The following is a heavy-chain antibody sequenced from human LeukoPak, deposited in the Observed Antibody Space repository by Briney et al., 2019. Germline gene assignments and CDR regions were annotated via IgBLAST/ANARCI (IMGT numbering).Heavy chain of an antibody. D-gene: IGHD2-15*01. V-gene: IGHV3-30*18. CDR1: GFTFSSYG. CDR2: ISYDGSNK. Sequence: GGSLRLSCAASGFTFSSYGMHWVRQAPGKGLEWVAVISYDGSNKYYADSVKGRFTISRDNSKNTLYLQMNSLRAEDTAVYYCAKDLGYCSGGSCYVFDCWGQGTLVTVSS. CDR3: AKDLGYCSGGSCYVFDC. J-gene: IGHJ4*02.